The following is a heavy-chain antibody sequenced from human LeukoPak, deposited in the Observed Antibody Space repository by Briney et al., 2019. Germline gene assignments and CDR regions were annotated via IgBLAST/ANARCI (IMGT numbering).Heavy chain of an antibody. CDR1: GLTFSNFA. CDR3: ATVLHTSMTTWAAFDT. Sequence: GGSLRLSCAASGLTFSNFAMTWVRQTPGKGLEWVSALSASGGGTSYAPSVKGRFTTSRDNSKNTVSLQMNSLRAEDTALYYCATVLHTSMTTWAAFDTWGQGTMVTVSS. CDR2: LSASGGGT. D-gene: IGHD5-18*01. V-gene: IGHV3-23*01. J-gene: IGHJ3*02.